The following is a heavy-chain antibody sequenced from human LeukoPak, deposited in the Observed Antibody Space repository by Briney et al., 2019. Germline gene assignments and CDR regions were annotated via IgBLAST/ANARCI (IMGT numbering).Heavy chain of an antibody. CDR2: SDPEDGET. CDR1: GYTLTELS. D-gene: IGHD2-15*01. CDR3: ARPYCSGGDCLRYFDL. J-gene: IGHJ2*01. V-gene: IGHV1-24*01. Sequence: GASVKVSCKVSGYTLTELSMHWVRQAPGKGLEWMGGSDPEDGETIYAQKFQGRVTMTEDTSTDTAYMELSSLRSEDTAVYYCARPYCSGGDCLRYFDLWGHGTLITVSS.